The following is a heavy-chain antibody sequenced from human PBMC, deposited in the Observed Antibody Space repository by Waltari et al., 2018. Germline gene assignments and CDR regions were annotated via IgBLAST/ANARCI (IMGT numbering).Heavy chain of an antibody. J-gene: IGHJ5*02. CDR1: GFTFSSYW. CDR2: INGDGGST. CDR3: TRTGYCSTTSCQVDWFDP. V-gene: IGHV3-74*01. D-gene: IGHD2-2*01. Sequence: EVQLVESGGGLVQPGGSLRLSCAASGFTFSSYWLHWVRQAPGKGLVVVSRINGDGGSTSYAGSVKGRFTISRDNANNTLYLQMNSLRAEDTAVYYCTRTGYCSTTSCQVDWFDPWGQGTLVTVSS.